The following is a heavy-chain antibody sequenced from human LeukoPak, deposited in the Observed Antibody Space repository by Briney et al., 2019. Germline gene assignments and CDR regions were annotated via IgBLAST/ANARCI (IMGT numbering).Heavy chain of an antibody. CDR1: GGSISSYY. J-gene: IGHJ4*02. D-gene: IGHD3-22*01. Sequence: SETLSLTCTVSGGSISSYYWSWIRQPPGKGLEWIGYIYYSGSTNYNPSLKSRVTISVDTSKNQFSLKLRSVTAADTAVYYCARDSSGYYFDYWGQGTLVTVSS. CDR3: ARDSSGYYFDY. V-gene: IGHV4-59*12. CDR2: IYYSGST.